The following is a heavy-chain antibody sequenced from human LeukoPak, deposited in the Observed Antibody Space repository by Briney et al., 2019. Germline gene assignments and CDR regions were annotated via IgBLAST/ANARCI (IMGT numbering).Heavy chain of an antibody. J-gene: IGHJ4*02. V-gene: IGHV3-23*01. CDR1: GFTFSSYA. CDR3: ARAYSSGWYGDFDY. Sequence: PGGSLRLSCAASGFTFSSYAMSWVRQAPGKGLEWVSGISGSGGSTYYADSVKGRSTSSRDNSKNTLYLQMNSLRAEDTAVYYCARAYSSGWYGDFDYWGQGTLVTVSS. D-gene: IGHD6-19*01. CDR2: ISGSGGST.